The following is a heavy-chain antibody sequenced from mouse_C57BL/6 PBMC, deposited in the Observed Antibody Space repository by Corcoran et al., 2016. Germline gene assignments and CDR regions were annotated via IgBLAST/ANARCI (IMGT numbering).Heavy chain of an antibody. V-gene: IGHV1-15*01. D-gene: IGHD2-2*01. CDR2: IDPETGGT. CDR3: TRGGYGHFDY. J-gene: IGHJ2*01. Sequence: QVQLQQSGAELVRPGASVTLSCKASGYTFTDYEMHWVKQTPVHGLEWIGAIDPETGGTAYNQKFKGKAILTADKSSSTAYMELRSLTSEDSAVYYCTRGGYGHFDYWGQGTTLTVSS. CDR1: GYTFTDYE.